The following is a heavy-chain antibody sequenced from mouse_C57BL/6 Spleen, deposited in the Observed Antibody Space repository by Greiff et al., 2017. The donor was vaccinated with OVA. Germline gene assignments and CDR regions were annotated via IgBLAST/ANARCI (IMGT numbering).Heavy chain of an antibody. Sequence: QVQLQQPGAELVMPGASVKLSCKASGYTFTSYWMHWVKQRPGQGLEWIGEIDPSDSYTNYNQKFKGKSTLTVDTSSSTAYMQLSSLTSEDSAVYDCASHGSPHWYFDVWGTGTTVTVSS. V-gene: IGHV1-69*01. J-gene: IGHJ1*03. CDR3: ASHGSPHWYFDV. CDR2: IDPSDSYT. D-gene: IGHD1-1*01. CDR1: GYTFTSYW.